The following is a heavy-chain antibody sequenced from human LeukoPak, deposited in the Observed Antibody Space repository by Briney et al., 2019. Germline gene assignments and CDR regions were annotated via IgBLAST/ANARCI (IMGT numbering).Heavy chain of an antibody. CDR3: ARGPRLSGKNYYYYYMDV. CDR1: GYTFTGYY. Sequence: ASVTVSCKASGYTFTGYYMHWVRQAPGQGLEWMGWINPNSGGTNYAQKFQGRVTMTRDTSISTAYMELSRLRSDDTAVYYCARGPRLSGKNYYYYYMDVWGKGTTVTISS. J-gene: IGHJ6*03. V-gene: IGHV1-2*02. CDR2: INPNSGGT. D-gene: IGHD3-3*01.